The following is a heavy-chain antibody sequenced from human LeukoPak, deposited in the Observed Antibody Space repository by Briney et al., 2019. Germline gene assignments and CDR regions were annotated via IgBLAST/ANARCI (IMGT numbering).Heavy chain of an antibody. CDR2: IIPIFGTA. D-gene: IGHD6-19*01. J-gene: IGHJ6*02. CDR3: ARVSSNYYYGMDV. V-gene: IGHV1-69*05. CDR1: GGTFSSYA. Sequence: ASVKVSCKASGGTFSSYAISWVRQAPGQGLEWMGGIIPIFGTANYAQKLQGRVTMTTDTSTSTAYMELRSLRSDDTAVYYCARVSSNYYYGMDVWGQGTTVTVSS.